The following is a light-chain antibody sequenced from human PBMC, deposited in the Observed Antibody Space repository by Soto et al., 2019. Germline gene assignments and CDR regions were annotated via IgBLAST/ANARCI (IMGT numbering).Light chain of an antibody. J-gene: IGLJ1*01. CDR1: MSNIGSRS. V-gene: IGLV1-47*01. Sequence: QSVLTQPPSASGAPGQRVTISCSGSMSNIGSRSVSWYQQLPRTAPKLLTYKNNQRPSGVPDRFSGSKSGTSASLAISGLRSEDEANYYCAVWDDSLGGYVFGSGTKLTVL. CDR3: AVWDDSLGGYV. CDR2: KNN.